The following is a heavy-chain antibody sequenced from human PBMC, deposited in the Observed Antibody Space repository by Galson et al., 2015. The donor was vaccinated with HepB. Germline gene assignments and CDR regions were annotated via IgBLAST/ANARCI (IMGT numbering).Heavy chain of an antibody. CDR2: MSGNSRYI. J-gene: IGHJ3*02. Sequence: SLRLSCAASGFTFSIYSMNWVRQAPGKGLERVSSMSGNSRYIHYANSVKGRFTISRDNAKNSLFLQMNSLRAEDTAVYYCARDQTRHIGSYPAGFDIWGQGTMVTVSS. CDR3: ARDQTRHIGSYPAGFDI. V-gene: IGHV3-21*01. D-gene: IGHD1-26*01. CDR1: GFTFSIYS.